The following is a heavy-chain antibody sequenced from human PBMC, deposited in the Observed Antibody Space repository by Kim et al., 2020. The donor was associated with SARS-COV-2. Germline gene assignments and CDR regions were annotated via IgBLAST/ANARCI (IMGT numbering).Heavy chain of an antibody. J-gene: IGHJ6*02. CDR2: IGGTTNYI. D-gene: IGHD2-2*01. CDR1: GFDFYTHS. V-gene: IGHV3-21*01. Sequence: GGSLRLSCAASGFDFYTHSMNWVRQAPGKGLEWVSSIGGTTNYIYYADSAKGRFTISRDNAKNSLFLQMNSLRAEDTAVYYCARGGYCSSTSCYFYYYALDVWGQGTTVTVSS. CDR3: ARGGYCSSTSCYFYYYALDV.